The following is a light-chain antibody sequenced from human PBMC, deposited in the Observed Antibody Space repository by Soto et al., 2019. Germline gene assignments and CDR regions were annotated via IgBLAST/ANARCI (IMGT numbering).Light chain of an antibody. V-gene: IGKV3-20*01. CDR3: QQFSSYPLT. CDR1: QTVRNNY. Sequence: EFVLTQSPGTLSLSPGERATLSCMASQTVRNNYLAWYQQKPGQAPKLLIHDASSRATGIPDRFSGGGSGTDFILTISRLEPEDFAVYYCQQFSSYPLTCGGGTKGDIK. J-gene: IGKJ4*01. CDR2: DAS.